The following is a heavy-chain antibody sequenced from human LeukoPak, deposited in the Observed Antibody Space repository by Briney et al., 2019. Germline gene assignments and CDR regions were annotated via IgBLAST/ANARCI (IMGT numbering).Heavy chain of an antibody. CDR2: IDPSDSYT. V-gene: IGHV5-10-1*01. D-gene: IGHD6-13*01. J-gene: IGHJ4*02. CDR1: GYSFTSYW. CDR3: ARHERSSSWYLDY. Sequence: GESLKISCKGSGYSFTSYWISWVRQMPGKGLEWMGRIDPSDSYTNYSPSFQGHVTISAGKSISTAYLQWSSLKASDTAMYYCARHERSSSWYLDYWGQGTLVTVSS.